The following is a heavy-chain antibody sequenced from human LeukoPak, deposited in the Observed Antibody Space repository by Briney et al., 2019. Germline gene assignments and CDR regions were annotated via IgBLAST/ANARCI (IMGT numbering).Heavy chain of an antibody. CDR1: GYTFTSYY. D-gene: IGHD5-18*01. CDR2: INPSGGST. V-gene: IGHV1-46*01. J-gene: IGHJ4*02. Sequence: ASVKVSCKASGYTFTSYYMHWVRQAPGQGLEWMGIINPSGGSTSYAQKFQGRVTMTRDTSTSTVYMELTSLRSEDTAVYYCARDREGGYSYGPFDYWGQGTLVTVSS. CDR3: ARDREGGYSYGPFDY.